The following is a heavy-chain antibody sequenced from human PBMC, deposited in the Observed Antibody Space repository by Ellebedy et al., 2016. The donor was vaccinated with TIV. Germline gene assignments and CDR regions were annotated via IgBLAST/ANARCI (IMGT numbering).Heavy chain of an antibody. Sequence: SETLSLTXAVSGGSISSGDYSWIWIRQPPGKGLEWVGHVYLSGSTYYNQSLVSRVTISIDKSKNWYSLNLNSVTAADTAVYYCASDLYDSGGHYYATGWGQGTLVTVSS. CDR1: GGSISSGDYS. J-gene: IGHJ4*02. CDR3: ASDLYDSGGHYYATG. D-gene: IGHD3-22*01. V-gene: IGHV4-30-2*01. CDR2: VYLSGST.